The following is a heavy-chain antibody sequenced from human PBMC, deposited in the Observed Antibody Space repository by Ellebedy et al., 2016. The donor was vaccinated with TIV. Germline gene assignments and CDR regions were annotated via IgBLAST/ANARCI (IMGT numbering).Heavy chain of an antibody. V-gene: IGHV3-7*03. CDR1: GFPFSTAW. CDR2: INKDGSEG. Sequence: GESLKISCEASGFPFSTAWMTWVRQAPGKGLEWVANINKDGSEGYYLDSVKGRFTISRDNTKRSLFLQMNSLRAEDTALYYCARGFMPDYWGQGTLVTVSS. D-gene: IGHD2-2*01. CDR3: ARGFMPDY. J-gene: IGHJ4*02.